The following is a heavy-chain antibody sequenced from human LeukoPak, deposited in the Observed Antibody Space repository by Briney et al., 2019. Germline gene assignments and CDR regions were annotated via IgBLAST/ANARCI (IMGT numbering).Heavy chain of an antibody. CDR3: ARESTGLAYCGGDCYSFFDY. Sequence: VASVKVSCKASGYTFTSYGISWVRQAPGQGLEWMGWISAYNGNTNYAQKLQGRVTMTTDTSTSTAYMELRSLRSDDTAVYYCARESTGLAYCGGDCYSFFDYWGQETLVTVSS. CDR1: GYTFTSYG. CDR2: ISAYNGNT. D-gene: IGHD2-21*02. V-gene: IGHV1-18*01. J-gene: IGHJ4*02.